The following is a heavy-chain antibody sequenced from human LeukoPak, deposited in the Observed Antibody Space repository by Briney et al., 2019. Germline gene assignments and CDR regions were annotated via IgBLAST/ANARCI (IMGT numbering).Heavy chain of an antibody. J-gene: IGHJ6*03. D-gene: IGHD2-2*01. Sequence: SETLSLTCAVYGGSFSGYFWTWIRQSPGKGLEWIGEISAGGNSNENPSLKSRVTISVDRSKNQFSLKLSSVTAADTAVYYCARAGGVVPAARGYYYYYMDVWGKGTTVTVSS. CDR1: GGSFSGYF. CDR3: ARAGGVVPAARGYYYYYMDV. CDR2: ISAGGNS. V-gene: IGHV4-34*01.